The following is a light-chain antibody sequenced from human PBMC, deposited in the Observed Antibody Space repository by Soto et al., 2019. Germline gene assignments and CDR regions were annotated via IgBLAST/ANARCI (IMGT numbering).Light chain of an antibody. CDR1: SSNIGAGYD. Sequence: QSVLTQPPSVSGAPGQRVTISCTGSSSNIGAGYDVHWYQQLPGTAPKLLIYGNSNRPSGVPDRFSGSKSGTSASLAITGLQAEHEAAYYCPSYDSRLSVVFGGGTKVTVL. CDR2: GNS. J-gene: IGLJ2*01. CDR3: PSYDSRLSVV. V-gene: IGLV1-40*01.